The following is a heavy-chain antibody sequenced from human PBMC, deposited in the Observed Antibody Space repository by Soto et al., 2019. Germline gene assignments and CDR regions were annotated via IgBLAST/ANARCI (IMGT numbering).Heavy chain of an antibody. CDR1: GYTFTGYY. CDR3: ARGVGIHPYYFDY. D-gene: IGHD1-20*01. V-gene: IGHV1-2*04. Sequence: ASVKVSCKASGYTFTGYYMHWVRQAPGQGLEWMGWINPNSGGTNYAQRFQGWVTMTRDTSISTAYMELSRLRSDDTAVYYCARGVGIHPYYFDYWGQGTLVTVSS. J-gene: IGHJ4*02. CDR2: INPNSGGT.